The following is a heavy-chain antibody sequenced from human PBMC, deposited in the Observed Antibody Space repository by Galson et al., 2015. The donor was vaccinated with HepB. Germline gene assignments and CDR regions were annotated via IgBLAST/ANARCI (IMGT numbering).Heavy chain of an antibody. CDR1: GYTFTSYW. J-gene: IGHJ6*02. Sequence: QSGAEVKKPGESLQISCKGSGYTFTSYWIGWVRQMPGKGLEWKAIIYPGDSDTRNSPSFQGQVTISVDKSISTAYLQWSSLKASDTAIYYCARQAMVVADGMDVWGQGTTVTVSS. CDR3: ARQAMVVADGMDV. V-gene: IGHV5-51*01. CDR2: IYPGDSDT. D-gene: IGHD2-15*01.